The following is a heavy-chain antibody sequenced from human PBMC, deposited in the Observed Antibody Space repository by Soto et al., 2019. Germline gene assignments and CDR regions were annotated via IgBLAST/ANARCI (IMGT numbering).Heavy chain of an antibody. V-gene: IGHV1-18*01. CDR2: ISAYNGNT. CDR3: AKEYCDSSRCYWPDY. Sequence: ASVKVSCKASGYTFTSYGISWVRQAPGQGLEWMGWISAYNGNTNYAQKLQGRVTMTTDTSTSTAYMELRSLRSDDTAVYYCAKEYCDSSRCYWPDYWAQGALVTVSS. CDR1: GYTFTSYG. D-gene: IGHD2-2*01. J-gene: IGHJ4*02.